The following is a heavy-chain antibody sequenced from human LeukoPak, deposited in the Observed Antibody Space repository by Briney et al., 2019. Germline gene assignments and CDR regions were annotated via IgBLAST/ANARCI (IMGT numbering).Heavy chain of an antibody. CDR1: GASISSYY. CDR2: IYYSGST. J-gene: IGHJ4*02. CDR3: ARRIVGATNYFDY. Sequence: SETLSLTCTVSGASISSYYWSWIRQPPGKGLEWIGSIYYSGSTYYNPSLKSRVTISVDTSKNQFSLKLSSVTAADTAVYYCARRIVGATNYFDYWVQGTLVTVSS. D-gene: IGHD1-26*01. V-gene: IGHV4-59*05.